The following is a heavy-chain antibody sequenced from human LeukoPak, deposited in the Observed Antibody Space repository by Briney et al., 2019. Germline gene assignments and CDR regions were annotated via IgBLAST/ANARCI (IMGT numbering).Heavy chain of an antibody. CDR2: INIGGTNT. CDR1: GFTFNDYY. J-gene: IGHJ5*02. Sequence: GGSLRLSCAASGFTFNDYYMSWIRQAPGKGLEWLSYINIGGTNTHYADSVKGRFTISRDNAKKSLYLEMNNLRAEGTAVYYCATDGAGFDTWGQGVQVTVSS. V-gene: IGHV3-11*01. CDR3: ATDGAGFDT.